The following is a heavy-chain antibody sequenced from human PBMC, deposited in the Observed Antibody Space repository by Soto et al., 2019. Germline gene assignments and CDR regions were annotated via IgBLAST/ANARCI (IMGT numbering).Heavy chain of an antibody. CDR3: RGYVGFDY. CDR2: FFYSGGT. J-gene: IGHJ4*02. D-gene: IGHD5-12*01. V-gene: IGHV4-39*01. Sequence: PSETLSLTCTVSGDSISRSNYYWGWIRQPPGKGLEWIGSFFYSGGTYYNASLKSRVTISVDTSQNQFSLRLDPVDTATYYCAHSRGYVGFDYWGQGILVTVSS. CDR1: GDSISRSNYY.